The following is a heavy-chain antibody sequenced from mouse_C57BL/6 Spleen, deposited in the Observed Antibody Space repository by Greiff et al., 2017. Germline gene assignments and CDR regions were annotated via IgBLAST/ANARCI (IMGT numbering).Heavy chain of an antibody. D-gene: IGHD2-4*01. V-gene: IGHV1-54*01. CDR1: GYAFTNYL. Sequence: VQLQQSGAELVRPGTSVKVSCKASGYAFTNYLIEWVKQRPGQGLEWIGVINPGSGGTNYNEKFKGKATLTADKASSTAYMQLSSLTSEDSAVYFCARRMDYDYAMAYWGQGTSVTVSS. CDR3: ARRMDYDYAMAY. CDR2: INPGSGGT. J-gene: IGHJ4*01.